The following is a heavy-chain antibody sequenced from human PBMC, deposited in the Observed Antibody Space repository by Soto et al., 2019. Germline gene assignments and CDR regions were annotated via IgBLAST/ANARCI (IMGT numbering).Heavy chain of an antibody. CDR3: ARSLAVAGIDFDY. CDR1: GFTFSSYS. D-gene: IGHD6-19*01. CDR2: ISSSSSYI. Sequence: GVLRLSCAASGFTFSSYSMNWVRQAPGKGLEWVSSISSSSSYIYYADSVKGRFTISRDNAKNSLYLQMNSLRAEDTAVYYCARSLAVAGIDFDYWGQGTLVTVSS. J-gene: IGHJ4*02. V-gene: IGHV3-21*01.